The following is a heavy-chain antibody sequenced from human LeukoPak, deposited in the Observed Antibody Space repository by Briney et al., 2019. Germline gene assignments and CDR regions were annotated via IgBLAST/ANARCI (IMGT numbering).Heavy chain of an antibody. D-gene: IGHD3-10*01. CDR3: AKDSDNYGSGSYMY. V-gene: IGHV3-9*03. Sequence: PGGSLRLSCAASGFTFSDYAMNWVRQAPGKGLEWVSGINRDSGSIGYADTVKGRFTIHRDNPKDSLYLQMNRLRAEVVALYYCAKDSDNYGSGSYMYWGQGTLVTVSS. J-gene: IGHJ4*02. CDR1: GFTFSDYA. CDR2: INRDSGSI.